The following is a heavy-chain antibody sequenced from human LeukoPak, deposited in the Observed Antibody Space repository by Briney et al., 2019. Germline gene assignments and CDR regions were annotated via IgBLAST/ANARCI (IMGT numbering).Heavy chain of an antibody. V-gene: IGHV5-51*01. D-gene: IGHD1-26*01. Sequence: GGSLKISFKGSGYRFTSYWIGWVRRMPGKGVEWMGIIYPGESDTRYSTSFEGQVTISAEKSNRNAYLQWSSLKASDTAMYYCARQLVGATCFDYWGQGTLVTVSS. CDR3: ARQLVGATCFDY. CDR2: IYPGESDT. J-gene: IGHJ4*02. CDR1: GYRFTSYW.